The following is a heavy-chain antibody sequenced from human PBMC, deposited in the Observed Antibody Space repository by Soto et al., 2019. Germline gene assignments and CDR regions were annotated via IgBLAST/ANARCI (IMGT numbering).Heavy chain of an antibody. D-gene: IGHD3-22*01. V-gene: IGHV4-59*11. CDR2: IYYSGST. CDR1: GGNISNLY. CDR3: ARDEDSGYYYYDY. J-gene: IGHJ4*02. Sequence: VAGGNISNLYGSWISKPPGKGLEWIGYIYYSGSTNYNPSLKSRVTISVDTSKNQFSLKLRSVTAADTAVYYCARDEDSGYYYYDYWGQGTPVTVSS.